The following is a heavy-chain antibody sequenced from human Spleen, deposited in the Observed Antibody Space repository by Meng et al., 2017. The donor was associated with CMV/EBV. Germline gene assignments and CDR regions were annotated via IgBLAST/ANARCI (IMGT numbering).Heavy chain of an antibody. D-gene: IGHD2-21*01. V-gene: IGHV3-30*02. J-gene: IGHJ4*02. CDR3: AKRGYCGVDCYLFETNPHTFDY. Sequence: GGSLRLSCAASGFAFSSFDMHWVRQAPGKGLEWVAFIQYDGTNKYYADSVKARLTISRDNSKNTLYLQMNSLRAEDTAVYYCAKRGYCGVDCYLFETNPHTFDYWDQGTLVTVSS. CDR1: GFAFSSFD. CDR2: IQYDGTNK.